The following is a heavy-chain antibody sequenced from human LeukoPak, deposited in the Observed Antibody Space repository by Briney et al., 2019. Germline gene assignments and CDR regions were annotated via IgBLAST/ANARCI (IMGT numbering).Heavy chain of an antibody. Sequence: GGSLRLSCAASGFTFSSYAMHWVRQAPGKGLEWVSYISSSSSTIYYADSVKGRFTISRDNAKNSLYLQMNSLRAEDTAVYYCVRDSSSSDVDYWGQGTLVTVSS. CDR3: VRDSSSSDVDY. J-gene: IGHJ4*02. D-gene: IGHD6-6*01. V-gene: IGHV3-48*04. CDR1: GFTFSSYA. CDR2: ISSSSSTI.